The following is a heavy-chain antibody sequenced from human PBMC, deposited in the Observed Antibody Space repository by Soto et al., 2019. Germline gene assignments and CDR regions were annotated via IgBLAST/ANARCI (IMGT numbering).Heavy chain of an antibody. Sequence: GESLKISCKGSGYNFTSYWIIWVRQMPGKGLEWMGNIDPTDSFTNYSPSFQGHVTISTDNSMSTAYLQWGTLKASDTAVYYCASSSLYGMDVWGQGTTVTVSS. CDR1: GYNFTSYW. J-gene: IGHJ6*02. V-gene: IGHV5-10-1*01. CDR3: ASSSLYGMDV. CDR2: IDPTDSFT.